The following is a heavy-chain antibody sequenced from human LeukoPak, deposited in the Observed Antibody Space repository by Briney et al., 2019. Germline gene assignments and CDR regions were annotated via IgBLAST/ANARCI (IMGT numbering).Heavy chain of an antibody. CDR2: ISYDGSNK. D-gene: IGHD5-12*01. V-gene: IGHV3-30-3*01. CDR3: ARGRATTLVY. CDR1: GFTFSSYA. J-gene: IGHJ4*02. Sequence: GGSLRLSCAASGFTFSSYAMHWVRQAPGKGLEWVAVISYDGSNKYYADSVKGRFTISRDNSKNTLYLQMNSLRAEDTAVYYCARGRATTLVYWGQGTLVTVSS.